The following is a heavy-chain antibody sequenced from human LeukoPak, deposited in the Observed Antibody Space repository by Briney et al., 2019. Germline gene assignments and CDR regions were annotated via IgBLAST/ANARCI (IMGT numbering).Heavy chain of an antibody. CDR3: ARVSPFSTAKGEYYYYYYMDV. J-gene: IGHJ6*03. CDR2: IFTSGTT. Sequence: SETLSLTCTVSGGSISSGSYYWSWIRQPAGKGLEWIGRIFTSGTTNYNPSLKSRVTISVDTSKNQFSLKLSSVTAADTAVYYCARVSPFSTAKGEYYYYYYMDVWGKGTTVTVSS. V-gene: IGHV4-61*02. CDR1: GGSISSGSYY. D-gene: IGHD5-18*01.